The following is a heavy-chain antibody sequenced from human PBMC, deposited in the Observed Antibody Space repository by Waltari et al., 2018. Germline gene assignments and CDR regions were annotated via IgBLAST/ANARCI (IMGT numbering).Heavy chain of an antibody. Sequence: DVQLVESGGDLVQPGGSLRLSCAASGITFRDNSMNWVRQAPGKGLEWVAYISTRSTSKDYADSVRGRFTISRDNAKNSLYLQMNSLTAEDTGVYYCASEYSSGWATNHWGQEPWSPSPQ. D-gene: IGHD6-19*01. CDR1: GITFRDNS. J-gene: IGHJ4*01. V-gene: IGHV3-48*01. CDR2: ISTRSTSK. CDR3: ASEYSSGWATNH.